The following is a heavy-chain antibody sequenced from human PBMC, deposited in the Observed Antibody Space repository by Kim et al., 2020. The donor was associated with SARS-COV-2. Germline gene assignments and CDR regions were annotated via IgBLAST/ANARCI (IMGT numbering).Heavy chain of an antibody. J-gene: IGHJ3*02. V-gene: IGHV3-74*01. D-gene: IGHD2-21*01. CDR1: GFTLTKYW. CDR3: ARERRLTFHSPGAVDI. Sequence: GGSLRLSCAASGFTLTKYWMHWVRQAPGKGLMWVARISPDGGETAYSESVRGLFTISRDIAKNTLYLQTNSLTAEDTALYYCARERRLTFHSPGAVDIWGQGTIVTVS. CDR2: ISPDGGET.